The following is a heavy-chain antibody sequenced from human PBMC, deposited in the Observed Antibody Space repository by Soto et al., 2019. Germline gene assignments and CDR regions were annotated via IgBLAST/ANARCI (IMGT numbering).Heavy chain of an antibody. J-gene: IGHJ4*02. Sequence: GGSLRLSCAASGFTFSSYAMHWVRQAPGKGLEWVAVISYDGSNKYYADSVKGRFTISRDNSKNTLYLQMNSLRAEDTAVYYCARDHSGSYPASIGYFDYWGQGTLVTVSS. CDR1: GFTFSSYA. CDR2: ISYDGSNK. V-gene: IGHV3-30-3*01. CDR3: ARDHSGSYPASIGYFDY. D-gene: IGHD1-26*01.